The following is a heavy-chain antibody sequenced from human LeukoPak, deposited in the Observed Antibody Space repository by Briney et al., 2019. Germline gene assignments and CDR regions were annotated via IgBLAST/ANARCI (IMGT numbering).Heavy chain of an antibody. CDR2: ISAYNGNT. D-gene: IGHD3-3*01. Sequence: ASVKVSCKASGYTFTSYGISWVRQAPGQGLEWMGWISAYNGNTNYTQKLQGRVTMTTDTSTSTAYMELRSLSSDDTAVYYCARGPRVFGVVLSSHWFFDVWGRGTLVTVSS. CDR3: ARGPRVFGVVLSSHWFFDV. CDR1: GYTFTSYG. J-gene: IGHJ2*01. V-gene: IGHV1-18*01.